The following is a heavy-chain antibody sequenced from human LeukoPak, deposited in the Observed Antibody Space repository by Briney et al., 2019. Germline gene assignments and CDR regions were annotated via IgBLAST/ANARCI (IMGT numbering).Heavy chain of an antibody. V-gene: IGHV3-15*01. CDR2: IKSKVDGGTT. CDR1: GFTFTNAW. D-gene: IGHD6-13*01. CDR3: TTAPGSIAAAGIPFDY. J-gene: IGHJ4*02. Sequence: PGGSLRLSCAASGFTFTNAWMSWVRQTPGKGPEWVGRIKSKVDGGTTEYAAPVKSRFTISRDDSKNTPYLQMSSLKTEDTAVYYCTTAPGSIAAAGIPFDYWGQGTLVTVSS.